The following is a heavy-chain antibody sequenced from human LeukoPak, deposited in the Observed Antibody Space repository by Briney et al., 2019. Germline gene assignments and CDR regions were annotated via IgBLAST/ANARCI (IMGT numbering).Heavy chain of an antibody. D-gene: IGHD3-9*01. Sequence: PSETLSLTCTVSGGSISSHYWSWIRQPPGKGLEWIGYIYYSGSTNYNPSLKSRVTISVDTSKNQFSLKLSSVTAADTAVYYCARSPRDILTGYYDLSGPDYYYYMDVWGKGTTVTVSS. CDR2: IYYSGST. J-gene: IGHJ6*03. V-gene: IGHV4-59*11. CDR1: GGSISSHY. CDR3: ARSPRDILTGYYDLSGPDYYYYMDV.